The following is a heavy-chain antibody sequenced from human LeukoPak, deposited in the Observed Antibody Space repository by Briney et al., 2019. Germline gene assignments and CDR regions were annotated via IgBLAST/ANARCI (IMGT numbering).Heavy chain of an antibody. Sequence: SETLSLTCAVYGGSFSGYYWSWIRRPPGKGLEWIGEINHSGSTNYNPSLKSRVTISVDTSKNQFSLKLSSVTAADTAVYYCARVGRLLPLDYWGQGTLVTVSS. J-gene: IGHJ4*02. CDR3: ARVGRLLPLDY. CDR1: GGSFSGYY. D-gene: IGHD3-22*01. V-gene: IGHV4-34*01. CDR2: INHSGST.